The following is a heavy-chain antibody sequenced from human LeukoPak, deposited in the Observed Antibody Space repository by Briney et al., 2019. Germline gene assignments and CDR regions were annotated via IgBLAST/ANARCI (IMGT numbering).Heavy chain of an antibody. V-gene: IGHV1-8*01. CDR1: GYTFTSYD. Sequence: ASVKVSCKASGYTFTSYDINWVRQATGQGLEWMGWMNPNSGNTGYAQKLQGRVTMTTDTSTSTAYMELRSLRSDDTAVYYCASGFLGGYDSNFDYWGQGTLVTVSS. CDR2: MNPNSGNT. J-gene: IGHJ4*02. D-gene: IGHD5-12*01. CDR3: ASGFLGGYDSNFDY.